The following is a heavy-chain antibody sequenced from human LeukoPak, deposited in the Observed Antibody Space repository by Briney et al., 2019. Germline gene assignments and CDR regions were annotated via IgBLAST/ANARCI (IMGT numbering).Heavy chain of an antibody. Sequence: GGSLRLSCAASGFNFSTYAMTWVRQVPGQGLEWVSGLSARGATTFYADSVKGRFTISRDNFKNTVSLQMNRLRADDTAVYYCARGGVGATLGWFAPWGQGTLVTVSS. J-gene: IGHJ5*02. V-gene: IGHV3-23*01. CDR3: ARGGVGATLGWFAP. D-gene: IGHD1-26*01. CDR2: LSARGATT. CDR1: GFNFSTYA.